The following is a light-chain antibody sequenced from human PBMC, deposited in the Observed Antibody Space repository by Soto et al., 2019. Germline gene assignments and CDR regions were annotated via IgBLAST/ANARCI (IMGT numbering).Light chain of an antibody. CDR2: GAS. Sequence: EIVMTQSPVTLSVSPGESATLSCRASQSVGSSYLAWYQQKPGQAPRLLIYGASSRATGIPDRFSGSGSGTDFTLTISRLEPEDFAVYYCQHYGSSFTFGPGTKVDI. CDR1: QSVGSSY. CDR3: QHYGSSFT. J-gene: IGKJ3*01. V-gene: IGKV3-20*01.